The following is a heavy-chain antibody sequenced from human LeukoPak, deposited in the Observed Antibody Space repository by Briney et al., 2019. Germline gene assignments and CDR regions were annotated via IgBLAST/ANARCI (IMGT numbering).Heavy chain of an antibody. D-gene: IGHD4-11*01. Sequence: GGSLRLSCAASGFTFSGFAMSWVRRTPGKGLEWVSCISGSGDNTLYADSVKGRFTISRDNSKNTLYLEMNSLRAEDTAIYYCAKMKVHPLPKYYRGVGGRGTSDTVSS. CDR3: AKMKVHPLPKYYRGV. V-gene: IGHV3-23*01. CDR1: GFTFSGFA. J-gene: IGHJ6*01. CDR2: ISGSGDNT.